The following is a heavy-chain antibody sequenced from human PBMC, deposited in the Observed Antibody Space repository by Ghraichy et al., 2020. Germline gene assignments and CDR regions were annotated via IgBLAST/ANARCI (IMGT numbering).Heavy chain of an antibody. CDR1: GCSISSYY. CDR3: ARDLGSAESPN. J-gene: IGHJ4*02. CDR2: IYYSGST. D-gene: IGHD2-15*01. V-gene: IGHV4-59*01. Sequence: SETLSLTCTGSGCSISSYYWSWIRQPPGKGLEWIGYIYYSGSTNYNPSLKSRVTISVDTSKNQFSLKLSSVTAADTAVYYCARDLGSAESPNWGQGTLVTVSS.